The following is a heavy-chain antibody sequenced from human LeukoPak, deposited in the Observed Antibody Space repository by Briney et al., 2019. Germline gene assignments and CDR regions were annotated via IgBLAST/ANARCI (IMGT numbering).Heavy chain of an antibody. CDR2: ISYTGRT. D-gene: IGHD6-13*01. CDR1: GGSISSYH. Sequence: KPSETLSLICSVSGGSISSYHWSWIRQPPGKGLEWIGFISYTGRTNDNPSLKSRVTISVDTSRNQFSLKLNSVTAADTAVYYCARLFVTAAGTRGYYFDYWGQGTLVTVSS. CDR3: ARLFVTAAGTRGYYFDY. V-gene: IGHV4-59*08. J-gene: IGHJ4*02.